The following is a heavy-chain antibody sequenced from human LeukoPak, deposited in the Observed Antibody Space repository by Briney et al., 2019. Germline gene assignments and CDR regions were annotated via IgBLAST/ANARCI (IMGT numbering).Heavy chain of an antibody. CDR2: ISGRGVTT. D-gene: IGHD3-16*01. CDR1: GFTFNNYA. CDR3: ARAGLGGVILYYIDY. V-gene: IGHV3-23*01. Sequence: GGSLRLSCAAAGFTFNNYAMSWVRQAPGKWLEWVSSISGRGVTTYYADSVKGRFTISRDNSKNTLYLQMNSLRAEDTAVYYCARAGLGGVILYYIDYWGQGTLVTVSS. J-gene: IGHJ4*02.